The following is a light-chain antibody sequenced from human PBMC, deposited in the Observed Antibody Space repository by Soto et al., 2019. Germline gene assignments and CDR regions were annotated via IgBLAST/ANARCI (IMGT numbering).Light chain of an antibody. J-gene: IGKJ1*01. Sequence: EIVMTQSPATLSVSPGERATLSCRASQSVSSNFAWYQQKPGQAPRLLIYGASTRATGIPARFSGSGSGTEFTLTISSLQSEDFAVYYCQQYNNWPQMTFGQGTKVEIK. CDR2: GAS. CDR3: QQYNNWPQMT. CDR1: QSVSSN. V-gene: IGKV3-15*01.